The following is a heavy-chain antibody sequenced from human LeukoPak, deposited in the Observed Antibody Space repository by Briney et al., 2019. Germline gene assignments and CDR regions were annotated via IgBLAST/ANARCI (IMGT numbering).Heavy chain of an antibody. CDR1: GFTVSSNY. CDR2: IYSGGST. CDR3: ARVGDTSGYYYYFDY. Sequence: GGSLRLSCAACGFTVSSNYMSWVRQAPGKGLEWVSVIYSGGSTYYADSVKGRFTISRDNSKNTLYLQMNSLRAEDTALYYCARVGDTSGYYYYFDYWGQGTLVTVSS. V-gene: IGHV3-66*01. J-gene: IGHJ4*02. D-gene: IGHD3-22*01.